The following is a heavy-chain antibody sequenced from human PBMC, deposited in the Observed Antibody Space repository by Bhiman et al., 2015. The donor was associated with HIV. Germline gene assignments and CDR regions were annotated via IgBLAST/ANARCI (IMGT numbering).Heavy chain of an antibody. CDR1: GFTFSSHS. J-gene: IGHJ5*02. Sequence: EVQLVESGGGLVKPGGSLRLSCAASGFTFSSHSMNWARQAPGKGLEWVSSISSSSYYIYYADSVKGRFTISRDNAKNSLYLQMNSLRAEDTAVYYCARGSSSSLSAERFDPWGQGTLVTVSS. V-gene: IGHV3-21*01. CDR3: ARGSSSSLSAERFDP. CDR2: ISSSSYYI. D-gene: IGHD6-6*01.